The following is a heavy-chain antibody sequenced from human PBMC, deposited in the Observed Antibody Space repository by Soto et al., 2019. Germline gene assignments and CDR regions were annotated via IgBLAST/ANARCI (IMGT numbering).Heavy chain of an antibody. Sequence: KPSETLSLTCAFSVCSISSGNYWAWIRQPPGRGLEWIGSLYHIGSTHYNTSLKSRVTISVDTSKNHFSLELSSVTAADTAIYYCRSSPSRYDPSCVEVWGQATMVIVS. CDR3: RSSPSRYDPSCVEV. CDR1: VCSISSGNY. CDR2: LYHIGST. J-gene: IGHJ3*01. D-gene: IGHD2-2*01. V-gene: IGHV4-38-2*01.